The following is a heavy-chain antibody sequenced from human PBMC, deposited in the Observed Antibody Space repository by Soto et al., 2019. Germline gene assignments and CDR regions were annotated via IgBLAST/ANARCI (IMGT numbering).Heavy chain of an antibody. CDR2: IYYSGNT. D-gene: IGHD2-2*01. V-gene: IGHV4-31*01. J-gene: IGHJ4*02. Sequence: QVQLQESGPGLVKPSQTLSLTCTVSGAAINRIGPYWSWIRQLPGKGLEWIGFIYYSGNTYHRPPLASLLTMSLDPSSNQFSLKLPSVTAADPPVYFGASASTRRSTCSAPRLGFASWGQGPLVIVSS. CDR1: GAAINRIGPY. CDR3: ASASTRRSTCSAPRLGFAS.